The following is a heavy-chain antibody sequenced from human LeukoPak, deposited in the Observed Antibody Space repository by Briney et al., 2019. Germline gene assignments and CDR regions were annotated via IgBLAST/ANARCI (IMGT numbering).Heavy chain of an antibody. J-gene: IGHJ3*02. CDR2: INPNSGGT. CDR1: GYTFTGYY. V-gene: IGHV1-2*02. Sequence: ASVKVSCKASGYTFTGYYMHWVRQAPGQGLEWMGWINPNSGGTNYAQKFQGRVTMTRDTSISTAYMELSRLRSDDTAVYYCARHYSGSYYGEAFDIWGQGTMVTVSS. D-gene: IGHD1-26*01. CDR3: ARHYSGSYYGEAFDI.